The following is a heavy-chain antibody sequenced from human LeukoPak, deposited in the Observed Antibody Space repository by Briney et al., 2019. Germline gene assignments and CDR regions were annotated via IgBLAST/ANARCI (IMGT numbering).Heavy chain of an antibody. J-gene: IGHJ5*02. CDR1: GFTFSSYA. V-gene: IGHV3-23*01. D-gene: IGHD6-19*01. CDR3: ARLWYSSGSSQGWFDP. CDR2: ISGSGGST. Sequence: GGSLRLSCAASGFTFSSYAMSWVRQAPGKGLEWVSAISGSGGSTYYADSVKGRFTISRDNSKNTLYLQMNSLRAEDTAVYYCARLWYSSGSSQGWFDPWGQGTLVTVSS.